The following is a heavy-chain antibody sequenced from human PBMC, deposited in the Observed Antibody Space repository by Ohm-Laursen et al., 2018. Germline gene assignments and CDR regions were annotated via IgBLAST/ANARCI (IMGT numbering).Heavy chain of an antibody. Sequence: SLRLSCAASGFTFSTYSMTWVRQAPGKGLEWVSAIYGNGGGTYYAASVKGRFIISRDNSKKPLYLQMNSLRAEDTAIYYCATTYSSSVDYWGQGTLVTVSS. D-gene: IGHD6-13*01. CDR1: GFTFSTYS. J-gene: IGHJ4*02. CDR3: ATTYSSSVDY. CDR2: IYGNGGGT. V-gene: IGHV3-23*01.